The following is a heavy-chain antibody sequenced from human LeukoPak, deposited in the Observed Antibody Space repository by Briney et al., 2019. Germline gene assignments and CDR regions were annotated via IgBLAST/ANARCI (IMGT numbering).Heavy chain of an antibody. D-gene: IGHD5-18*01. J-gene: IGHJ4*02. Sequence: SETLSLTCTVSGGSISGYYWSWLRQPPGKGLEWIGYLYYDGSTTYNPSLKSRVTISLDTSKNQFSLKLSSVTAADTAVYYCARYSYGGFYFDYWGQGTLVTVSS. CDR2: LYYDGST. CDR1: GGSISGYY. V-gene: IGHV4-59*08. CDR3: ARYSYGGFYFDY.